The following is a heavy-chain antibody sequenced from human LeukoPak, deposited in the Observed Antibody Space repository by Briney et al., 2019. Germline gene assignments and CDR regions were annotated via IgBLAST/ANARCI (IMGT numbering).Heavy chain of an antibody. J-gene: IGHJ4*02. CDR2: INSSGGTA. CDR1: GYTFTGYY. D-gene: IGHD3-16*01. V-gene: IGHV1-46*01. Sequence: ASVKVSCKAFGYTFTGYYMHWVRQAPGQGLEWLGIINSSGGTATYAQKFRGRITMTRDMSTSTVYMELSSLRSEDTAVYYCARVRTWGYLDYWGQGTLVTVSS. CDR3: ARVRTWGYLDY.